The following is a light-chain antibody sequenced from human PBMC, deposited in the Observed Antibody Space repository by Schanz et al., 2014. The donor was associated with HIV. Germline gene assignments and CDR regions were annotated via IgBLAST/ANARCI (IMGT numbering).Light chain of an antibody. CDR3: SSYTSKTTLV. CDR1: NNDIGSYTY. V-gene: IGLV2-14*03. CDR2: DVT. J-gene: IGLJ3*02. Sequence: QSALTQPASVSGSPGQSITFSCTGTNNDIGSYTYVSWYQQHPDKAPKLMIYDVTDRPSGVSNRFSGSKSGNTAFLIISGLQAEDETDYYCSSYTSKTTLVFGGGTKLTVL.